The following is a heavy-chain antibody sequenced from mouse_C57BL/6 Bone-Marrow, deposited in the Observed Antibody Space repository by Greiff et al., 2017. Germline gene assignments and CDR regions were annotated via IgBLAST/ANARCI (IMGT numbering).Heavy chain of an antibody. CDR2: IDPENGDT. J-gene: IGHJ3*01. V-gene: IGHV14-4*01. CDR3: SRISY. Sequence: EVQVVESGAELVRPGASVKLSCTASGFNIKDDYMHWVKQRPEQGLEWIGWIDPENGDTEYASKFQGKATITVYTSSNTAYLHLSSLTSEDTAVYFFSRISYWVQGTLVTVSA. CDR1: GFNIKDDY.